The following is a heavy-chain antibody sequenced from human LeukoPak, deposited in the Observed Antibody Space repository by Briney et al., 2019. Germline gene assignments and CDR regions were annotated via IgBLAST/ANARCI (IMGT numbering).Heavy chain of an antibody. CDR2: IIPIFGTA. CDR3: ARDGFLEWLLFGVGYFDY. J-gene: IGHJ4*02. V-gene: IGHV1-69*05. CDR1: GGTFSSYA. D-gene: IGHD3-3*01. Sequence: GASVKVSCKASGGTFSSYAISWVRQAPGQGLEWMGGIIPIFGTANYAQKFQGRVTMTTDTSTSTVYMELSSLRSEDTAVYYCARDGFLEWLLFGVGYFDYWGQGTLVTVSS.